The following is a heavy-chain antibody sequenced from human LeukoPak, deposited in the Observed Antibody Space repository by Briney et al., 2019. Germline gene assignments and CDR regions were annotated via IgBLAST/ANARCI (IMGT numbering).Heavy chain of an antibody. V-gene: IGHV5-51*01. J-gene: IGHJ4*02. D-gene: IGHD4-17*01. CDR1: GYSFTSYW. CDR3: ARHKAGDYWAY. Sequence: GESLQISCQGSGYSFTSYWIGWVRQLPGKGLEWMGIIYPGDSDSRYRPSFEGQVTISVDKSINTAYLQWSSLKASDTGMYYCARHKAGDYWAYWGQGTLVTVSS. CDR2: IYPGDSDS.